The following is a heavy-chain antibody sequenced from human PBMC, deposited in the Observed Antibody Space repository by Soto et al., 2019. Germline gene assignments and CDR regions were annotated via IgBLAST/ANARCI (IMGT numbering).Heavy chain of an antibody. CDR3: ALNYIPASGSYWSGEYFDY. CDR1: GFSLIHSQFV. V-gene: IGHV2-70*04. Sequence: SGPTLMTPTHSLTLKCSFSGFSLIHSQFVGGSFLHPPSKSLECLARIDWDDDKFYSTSLKTRLTISKDTSKNQVVLTMTNMDPVDTATYYCALNYIPASGSYWSGEYFDYWGQGTLVTVSS. J-gene: IGHJ4*02. D-gene: IGHD1-26*01. CDR2: IDWDDDK.